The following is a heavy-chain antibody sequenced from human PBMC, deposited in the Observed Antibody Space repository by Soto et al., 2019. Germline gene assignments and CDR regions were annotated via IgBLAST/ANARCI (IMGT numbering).Heavy chain of an antibody. D-gene: IGHD6-13*01. J-gene: IGHJ4*02. CDR2: ISSSGTTI. CDR1: EFTFSSYE. V-gene: IGHV3-48*03. Sequence: PGGSLRLSCVASEFTFSSYEMNWVRQAPGKGLEWVSYISSSGTTIYYTDSVKGRFTISRDNAKKSLYLQMNSLRAEDTAVYYCVSFGGAAAGPGDYWGQGTLVTVSS. CDR3: VSFGGAAAGPGDY.